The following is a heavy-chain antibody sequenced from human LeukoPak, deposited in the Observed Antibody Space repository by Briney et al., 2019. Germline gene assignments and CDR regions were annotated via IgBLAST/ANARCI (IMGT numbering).Heavy chain of an antibody. Sequence: GGSLRLSCAASGFTFSADTMNWGRQAPGKGLEWISSITSSSRYIYYPGSVKGRFTISRDNAKNSLYLQMNNLRAEDTAVYYCAKDHESSGSGELGFWGQGTLVTVSS. V-gene: IGHV3-21*01. CDR2: ITSSSRYI. D-gene: IGHD3-10*01. CDR1: GFTFSADT. CDR3: AKDHESSGSGELGF. J-gene: IGHJ4*02.